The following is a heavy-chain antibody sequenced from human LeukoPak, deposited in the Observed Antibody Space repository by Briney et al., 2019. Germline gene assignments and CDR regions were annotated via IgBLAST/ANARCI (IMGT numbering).Heavy chain of an antibody. Sequence: ASVKVSCKASGYTFTGYYMHWVRQAPGQGLEWMGIINPSGGSTSYAQKFQGRVTMTRDTSTSTVYMELSSLRSEDTAVYYCARDPPARYSYGPGYYFDYWGQGTLVTVSS. CDR3: ARDPPARYSYGPGYYFDY. CDR1: GYTFTGYY. CDR2: INPSGGST. D-gene: IGHD5-18*01. V-gene: IGHV1-46*01. J-gene: IGHJ4*02.